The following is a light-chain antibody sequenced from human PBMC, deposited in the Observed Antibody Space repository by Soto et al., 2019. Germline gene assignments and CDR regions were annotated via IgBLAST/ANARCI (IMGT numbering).Light chain of an antibody. Sequence: EIVLTQSPATLSLSPGERATLSCRASQYIRTYLAWYQHKPGQAPRLLIYDASNRATGIPARFSGSGSGTDFTLTISRLETEDFAVYYCQQSSDWPTFGQGTRLEIK. CDR3: QQSSDWPT. CDR2: DAS. CDR1: QYIRTY. V-gene: IGKV3-11*01. J-gene: IGKJ5*01.